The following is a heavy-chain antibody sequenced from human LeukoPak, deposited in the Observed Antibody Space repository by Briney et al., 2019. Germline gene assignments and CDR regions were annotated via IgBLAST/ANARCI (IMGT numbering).Heavy chain of an antibody. CDR2: IGSEIYGGTT. CDR3: TRDLSRYTAPVALYVFDI. V-gene: IGHV3-49*04. D-gene: IGHD2-2*01. Sequence: RSLRLSCTTSGFTFGDYAMSWVRQAPGKGLEWVGFIGSEIYGGTTEYAASVEGRFTISRDDSKGIAYLQMNSLKTEDTAVYYCTRDLSRYTAPVALYVFDIWGQGTMVTVSS. J-gene: IGHJ3*02. CDR1: GFTFGDYA.